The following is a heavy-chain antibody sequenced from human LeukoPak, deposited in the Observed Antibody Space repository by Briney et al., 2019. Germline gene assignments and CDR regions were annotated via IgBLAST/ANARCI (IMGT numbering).Heavy chain of an antibody. Sequence: PSETLSLTCAVSGGSISGYFWSWSRQPPGKGLEWIGYIYYTGSTIYNPSLRRRVTMSVDVSKHQFSLDLTSVTAADTAVYYCARHDPVGHFLRGMDVWGQGTTVTVSS. CDR3: ARHDPVGHFLRGMDV. V-gene: IGHV4-59*08. CDR1: GGSISGYF. D-gene: IGHD2/OR15-2a*01. J-gene: IGHJ6*02. CDR2: IYYTGST.